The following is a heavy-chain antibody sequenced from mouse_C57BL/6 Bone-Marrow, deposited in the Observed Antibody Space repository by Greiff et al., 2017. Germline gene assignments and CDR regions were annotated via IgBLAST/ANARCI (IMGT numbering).Heavy chain of an antibody. V-gene: IGHV1-81*01. CDR2: IYPRSGNT. CDR3: ARHRWLLPLDY. J-gene: IGHJ2*01. CDR1: GYTFTSYG. D-gene: IGHD2-3*01. Sequence: QVQLQQSGAELARPGASVKLSCKASGYTFTSYGISWVKQRPGQGLEWIGEIYPRSGNTYYNEKFKGKATLTADKSSSTAYMELRSLTSEDSAVDVCARHRWLLPLDYWCQGTTLTVSS.